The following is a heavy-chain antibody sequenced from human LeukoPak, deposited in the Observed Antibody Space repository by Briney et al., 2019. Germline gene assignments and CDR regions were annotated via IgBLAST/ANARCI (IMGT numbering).Heavy chain of an antibody. CDR2: IKQDGSEK. V-gene: IGHV3-7*04. CDR1: GFTFSSYW. J-gene: IGHJ4*02. CDR3: ARGSGGSEYYFDY. Sequence: GGSLRLSCAASGFTFSSYWMSWVRQAPGKGLEWVANIKQDGSEKYYVDSVKGRFTISRDNAKNSLYLQMNSLRAEDTAVYYCARGSGGSEYYFDYWGQGTLATVSS. D-gene: IGHD1-26*01.